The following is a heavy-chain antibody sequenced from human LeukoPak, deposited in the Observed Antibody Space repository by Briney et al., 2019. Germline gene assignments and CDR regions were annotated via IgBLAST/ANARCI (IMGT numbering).Heavy chain of an antibody. CDR1: GFTFSSYG. CDR3: ARGDDILTGPTFLDY. Sequence: GGSLRLSCAASGFTFSSYGMHWVRQAPGKGLEWVAVIWYDGSNKYYADSVKGRFTISRDNSKNTLYLQMNGLRAEDTAVYYCARGDDILTGPTFLDYWGQGTLVTVSS. V-gene: IGHV3-33*01. CDR2: IWYDGSNK. J-gene: IGHJ4*02. D-gene: IGHD3-9*01.